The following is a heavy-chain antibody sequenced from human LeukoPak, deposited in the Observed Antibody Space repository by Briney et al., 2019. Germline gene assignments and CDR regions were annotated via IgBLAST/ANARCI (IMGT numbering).Heavy chain of an antibody. CDR1: GFTFSSHA. V-gene: IGHV3-23*01. D-gene: IGHD1-26*01. J-gene: IGHJ4*02. CDR3: AKDLTTGTTIWSFDY. CDR2: ITDSGGRT. Sequence: PGGSLRLSCEASGFTFSSHAMSWVRQAPGKGLEWVSAITDSGGRTNYADSVKGRFTIFRDISKNTLYLQMNSLRAEDTAVYYCAKDLTTGTTIWSFDYWGQGTLVPVSS.